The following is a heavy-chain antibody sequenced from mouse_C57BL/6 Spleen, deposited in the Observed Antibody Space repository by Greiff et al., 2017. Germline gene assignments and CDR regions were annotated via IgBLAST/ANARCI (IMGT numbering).Heavy chain of an antibody. CDR3: ARGDSNYGGFAY. V-gene: IGHV5-9*01. J-gene: IGHJ3*01. Sequence: EVMLVESGGGLVKPGGSLKLSCAASGFTFSSYTMSWVRQTPEKRLEWVATISGGGGNTYYPDSVKGRFTISRDNAKNTLYLQMSSLRSEDTALYYCARGDSNYGGFAYWGQGTLVTVSA. D-gene: IGHD2-5*01. CDR1: GFTFSSYT. CDR2: ISGGGGNT.